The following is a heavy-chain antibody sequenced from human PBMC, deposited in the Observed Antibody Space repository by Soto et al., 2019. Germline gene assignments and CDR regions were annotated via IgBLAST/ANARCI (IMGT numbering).Heavy chain of an antibody. V-gene: IGHV3-23*01. D-gene: IGHD6-13*01. CDR2: ISGSGGST. CDR3: AKDHPGYSSSWYYYYGMDV. CDR1: GFTFSSYA. Sequence: GGSLRLSCAASGFTFSSYAMSWVRQAPGKGLEWVSAISGSGGSTYYADSVKGRFTISRDNSKNTLYLQRNSLRAEDTAVYYCAKDHPGYSSSWYYYYGMDVWGQGTTVTVSS. J-gene: IGHJ6*02.